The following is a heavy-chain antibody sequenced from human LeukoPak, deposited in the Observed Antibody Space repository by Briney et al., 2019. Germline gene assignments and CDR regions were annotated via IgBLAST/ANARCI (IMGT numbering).Heavy chain of an antibody. CDR2: IKKDGSEK. D-gene: IGHD2-15*01. CDR3: ARGGRYCSGGSCYGDYYFDY. Sequence: GGSLRLSCAASGFTFSSYGMSWVRQAPGKGLEWVANIKKDGSEKYYVDSVKGRFTISRDNAMTSLYLQMNSLRAEDTAVYYCARGGRYCSGGSCYGDYYFDYWGQGTLVTVSS. V-gene: IGHV3-7*01. CDR1: GFTFSSYG. J-gene: IGHJ4*02.